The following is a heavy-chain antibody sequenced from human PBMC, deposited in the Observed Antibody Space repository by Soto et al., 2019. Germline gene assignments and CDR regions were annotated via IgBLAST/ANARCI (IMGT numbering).Heavy chain of an antibody. Sequence: QVQLQQWGAGLLKPSETLSLTCAVYGGSFSGYYWSWIRQPPGKGLEWIGEINHSGSTNYNPSLKSRVTISVDTSKNQFSLKLSSVTAADTAVYYCARVKGSDVDIVATALGAFDIWGQGTMVTVSS. CDR3: ARVKGSDVDIVATALGAFDI. D-gene: IGHD5-12*01. J-gene: IGHJ3*02. CDR1: GGSFSGYY. CDR2: INHSGST. V-gene: IGHV4-34*01.